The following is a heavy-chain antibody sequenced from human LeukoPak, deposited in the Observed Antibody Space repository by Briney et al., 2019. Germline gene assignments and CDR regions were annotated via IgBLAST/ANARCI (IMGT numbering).Heavy chain of an antibody. CDR2: IYSGGGT. J-gene: IGHJ4*02. Sequence: GGSLRLSCAASGFTVGSNYMNWVRQAPGKGLEWVSVIYSGGGTYYADSVKGRFTISRDNSKNTLYLQMNSLRAEDTAVYFCAREGYTNGWYRNWGQGTLVTVSS. V-gene: IGHV3-53*01. D-gene: IGHD6-19*01. CDR1: GFTVGSNY. CDR3: AREGYTNGWYRN.